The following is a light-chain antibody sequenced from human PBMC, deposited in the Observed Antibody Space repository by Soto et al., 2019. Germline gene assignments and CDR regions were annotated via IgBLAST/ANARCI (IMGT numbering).Light chain of an antibody. Sequence: QSALTQPPSVSGSPGQSVTISCTGTSSDAGGYNRVSWYQQPPGTAPKLMIYEVSNRTSGVPDRFSGSKSGDTASLTISGLQAACDANYYCSSYERGSNVGFGGGSKLTV. CDR3: SSYERGSNVG. CDR2: EVS. J-gene: IGLJ2*01. CDR1: SSDAGGYNR. V-gene: IGLV2-18*02.